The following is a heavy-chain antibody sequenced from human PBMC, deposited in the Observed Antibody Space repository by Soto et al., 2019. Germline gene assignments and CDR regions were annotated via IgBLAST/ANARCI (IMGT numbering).Heavy chain of an antibody. D-gene: IGHD3-22*01. CDR2: INAGNGNT. CDR3: ALGYYYDSSGYLDD. V-gene: IGHV1-3*01. J-gene: IGHJ4*02. CDR1: GYTFSSYY. Sequence: ASVKVSCKASGYTFSSYYMNWVRQAPGQRLEWMGWINAGNGNTKYSQKFQDRVTITRDTSTSTVYMELSSLRSEDTAVYYCALGYYYDSSGYLDDWGQRTLVTVSS.